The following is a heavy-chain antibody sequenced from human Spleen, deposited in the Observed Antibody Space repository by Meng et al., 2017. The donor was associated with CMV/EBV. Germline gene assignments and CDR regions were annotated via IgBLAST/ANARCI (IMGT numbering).Heavy chain of an antibody. CDR1: GYTFTSCY. J-gene: IGHJ4*02. CDR3: ARSHQFGELLYDY. V-gene: IGHV1-46*01. D-gene: IGHD3-10*01. Sequence: ASVKVSCKASGYTFTSCYMHWVRQAPGQGLEWMGIIYPSGGSTSYSQKFQGRVTMTRDTSTSTVYMELSSLRSEDTAVYYCARSHQFGELLYDYWGQGTLVTVSS. CDR2: IYPSGGST.